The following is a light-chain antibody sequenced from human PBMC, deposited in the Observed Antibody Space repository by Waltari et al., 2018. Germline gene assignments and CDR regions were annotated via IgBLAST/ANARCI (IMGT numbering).Light chain of an antibody. CDR1: SSNIGAGYD. Sequence: QSVLTQPPSVSGAPGQRVIISCTGSSSNIGAGYDAHWYQHLPGKAPKPLIYGNSARPSGVPVRFSGSTSGTSAYLAITGLQAEDEADYYCQSYDSSLSGSMFGGGTKLTVL. CDR3: QSYDSSLSGSM. J-gene: IGLJ3*02. CDR2: GNS. V-gene: IGLV1-40*01.